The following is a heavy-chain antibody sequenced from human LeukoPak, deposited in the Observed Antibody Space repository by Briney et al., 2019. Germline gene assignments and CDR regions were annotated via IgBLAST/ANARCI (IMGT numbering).Heavy chain of an antibody. CDR1: GGSISSSNW. D-gene: IGHD6-6*01. CDR2: IYHSGST. J-gene: IGHJ5*02. Sequence: SETLSLTCAVSGGSISSSNWWSWVHQPPGKGLEWIGEIYHSGSTNYNPSLKSRVTISVDKSKNQFSLKLSSVTAADTAVYYCARGSAARRNWFDPWGQGTLVTVSS. CDR3: ARGSAARRNWFDP. V-gene: IGHV4-4*02.